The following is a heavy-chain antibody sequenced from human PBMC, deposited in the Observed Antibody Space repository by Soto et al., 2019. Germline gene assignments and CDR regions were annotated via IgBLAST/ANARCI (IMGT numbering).Heavy chain of an antibody. V-gene: IGHV2-5*02. CDR3: AHRRRGSGSYSFAY. Sequence: QITLKESGPTLVKPTQTLTLTCTFSGFSLTTSEVGVGWIRQPPGKALEWLALIYWDDDERYNPSLENRLIITQDTSKNQVVLSMTNMDPVDTATYYCAHRRRGSGSYSFAYWGQGTLVIVSS. CDR2: IYWDDDE. D-gene: IGHD3-10*01. J-gene: IGHJ4*02. CDR1: GFSLTTSEVG.